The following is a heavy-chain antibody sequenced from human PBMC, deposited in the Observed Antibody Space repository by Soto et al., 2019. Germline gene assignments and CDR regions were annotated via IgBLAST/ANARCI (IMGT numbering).Heavy chain of an antibody. CDR1: GFTFRNYD. J-gene: IGHJ6*02. V-gene: IGHV3-13*05. Sequence: EVQLVESGGGLVQPGGSLRLSCEASGFTFRNYDMHWVRQGTGKGLEWVSGISAAGDPDYADSVEGRFTISRENAQNCFFLQMHSLRVGDTAVYYCARTDRDFYGLDVWGQGTTVIVSS. CDR2: ISAAGDP. CDR3: ARTDRDFYGLDV.